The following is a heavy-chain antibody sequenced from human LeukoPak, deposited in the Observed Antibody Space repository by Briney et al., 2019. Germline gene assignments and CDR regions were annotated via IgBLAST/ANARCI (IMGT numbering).Heavy chain of an antibody. Sequence: ASVKVSCKASGYTFTGYSMHWVRQAPGQGLEWVGWINPNSGGTNFAQKFQGRVTMTRDTSISTAFLQWRSLRASDSALYYCARHVRPRYSSVWPSDSWGQGTLVTVSS. CDR3: ARHVRPRYSSVWPSDS. CDR2: INPNSGGT. D-gene: IGHD6-19*01. CDR1: GYTFTGYS. V-gene: IGHV1-2*02. J-gene: IGHJ4*02.